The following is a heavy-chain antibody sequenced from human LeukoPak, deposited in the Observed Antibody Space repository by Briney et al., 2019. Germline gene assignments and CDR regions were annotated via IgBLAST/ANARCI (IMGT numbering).Heavy chain of an antibody. CDR1: GFTFSSYS. Sequence: GGSLRLSCAASGFTFSSYSMSWVRQAPGKGLEWVSSISSSSSYIYYADSVKGRFTISRDNAKNSLYLQMNSLRAEDTAVYYCASLPITTYYDILTGLAPYDYWGQGTLVTVSS. CDR2: ISSSSSYI. CDR3: ASLPITTYYDILTGLAPYDY. J-gene: IGHJ4*02. V-gene: IGHV3-21*01. D-gene: IGHD3-9*01.